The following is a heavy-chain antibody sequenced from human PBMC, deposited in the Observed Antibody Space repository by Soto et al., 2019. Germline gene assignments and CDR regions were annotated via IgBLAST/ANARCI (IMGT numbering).Heavy chain of an antibody. CDR1: GGSISSYY. J-gene: IGHJ6*02. Sequence: SETLSLTCTVSGGSISSYYWSWIRQPPGKGLEWIGYIYYSGSTNYNPSLKSRVTISVDTSKNQFSLKLSSVTAADTAVYYCARGSEQWLTYYYYYGMDVWGQGTTVTLAS. D-gene: IGHD6-19*01. CDR3: ARGSEQWLTYYYYYGMDV. V-gene: IGHV4-59*01. CDR2: IYYSGST.